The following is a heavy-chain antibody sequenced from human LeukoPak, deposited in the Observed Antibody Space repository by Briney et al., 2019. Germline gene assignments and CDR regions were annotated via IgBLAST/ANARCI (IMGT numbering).Heavy chain of an antibody. D-gene: IGHD3-3*01. V-gene: IGHV4-59*12. CDR2: IYHSGST. Sequence: SETLSLTCTVSGGSISSYYWSWIRQPPGKGLEWIGYIYHSGSTYYNPSLKSRVTISVDRSKNQFSLKLSSVTAADTAVYYCARGVLYYDFWSGYYTYWGQGTLVTVSS. CDR1: GGSISSYY. J-gene: IGHJ4*02. CDR3: ARGVLYYDFWSGYYTY.